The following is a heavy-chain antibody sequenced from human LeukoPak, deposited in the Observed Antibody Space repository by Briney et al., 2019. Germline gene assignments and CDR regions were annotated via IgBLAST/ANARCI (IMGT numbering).Heavy chain of an antibody. CDR3: ARELNYDSSGYYFDY. CDR2: IKPNSGGT. J-gene: IGHJ4*02. CDR1: GYTFTVYF. D-gene: IGHD3-22*01. Sequence: ASVKVSCKASGYTFTVYFMHWVRQAPGQGLEWMGWIKPNSGGTNYAQKFQGRVTMTRDTSISTAYMELSRLRSDDTAVYYCARELNYDSSGYYFDYWGQGTLVTVSS. V-gene: IGHV1-2*02.